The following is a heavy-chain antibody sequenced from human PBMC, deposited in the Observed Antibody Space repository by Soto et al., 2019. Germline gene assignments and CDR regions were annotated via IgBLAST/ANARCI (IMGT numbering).Heavy chain of an antibody. J-gene: IGHJ4*02. D-gene: IGHD6-19*01. Sequence: EVQLVESGGGLVQPGGSLRLSCAASGFTVSSNYMSWVRQAPGKGLEWVSVIYSGGSTYYADSVKGRFTISRDNSKNTLYLKMNRLRAEDTAVYYCARDYSSGTKNYFDYWGQGTLVTVSS. CDR3: ARDYSSGTKNYFDY. V-gene: IGHV3-66*01. CDR2: IYSGGST. CDR1: GFTVSSNY.